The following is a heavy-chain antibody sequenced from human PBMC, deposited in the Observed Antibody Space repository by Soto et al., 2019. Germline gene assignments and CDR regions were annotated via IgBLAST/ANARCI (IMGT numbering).Heavy chain of an antibody. CDR3: ARAIQFPSRDYGDYDYYYYMDV. CDR2: INAGNGNT. D-gene: IGHD4-17*01. Sequence: GASVKVSCKASGYTFTSYAMHWVRQAPGQRLEWMGWINAGNGNTKYSQKFQGRVTITRDTSASTAYMELSSLRSEDTAVYYCARAIQFPSRDYGDYDYYYYMDVWGAGTTGTGSS. J-gene: IGHJ6*03. CDR1: GYTFTSYA. V-gene: IGHV1-3*01.